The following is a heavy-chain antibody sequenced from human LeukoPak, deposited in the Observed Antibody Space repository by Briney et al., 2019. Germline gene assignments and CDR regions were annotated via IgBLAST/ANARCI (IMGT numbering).Heavy chain of an antibody. V-gene: IGHV4-38-2*02. J-gene: IGHJ3*01. CDR3: ARDPSGITIFGGD. D-gene: IGHD3-3*01. CDR1: GYSISSGYY. Sequence: SETLSLTCTVSGYSISSGYYWGWNRPPPGKGLEWIGSIYHSGSTYYNPSLKSRVTISVDTSKNQFTLKLSSVTAADTAVYYCARDPSGITIFGGDWGQGTMVTVSS. CDR2: IYHSGST.